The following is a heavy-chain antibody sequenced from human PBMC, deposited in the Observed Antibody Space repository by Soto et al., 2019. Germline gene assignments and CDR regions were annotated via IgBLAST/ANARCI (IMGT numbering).Heavy chain of an antibody. CDR2: LIPIFGTA. CDR1: GGTFSSYA. CDR3: ARARDTAPDY. J-gene: IGHJ4*02. D-gene: IGHD5-18*01. V-gene: IGHV1-69*05. Sequence: QVQLMHSGAEVKKPGSSVKVSCQASGGTFSSYAISWVLQSPGQGLEWMGGLIPIFGTANYANKFQGRVTITTDESTSTAYMELSSLRSEDTAVYYCARARDTAPDYWGQGTLVTVSS.